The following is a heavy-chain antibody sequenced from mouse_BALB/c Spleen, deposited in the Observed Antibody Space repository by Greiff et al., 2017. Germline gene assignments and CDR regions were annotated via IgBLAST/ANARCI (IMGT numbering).Heavy chain of an antibody. Sequence: QVQLQQSGPELVKPGASVRISCKASGYTFTSYYIHWVKQRPGQGLEWIGWIYPGNVNTKYNEKFKGKATLTADKSSSTAYMQLSSLTSEDSAVYVGAREGVYYRDAMDYWGQGTSVTVSS. J-gene: IGHJ4*01. D-gene: IGHD2-1*01. CDR3: AREGVYYRDAMDY. V-gene: IGHV1S56*01. CDR2: IYPGNVNT. CDR1: GYTFTSYY.